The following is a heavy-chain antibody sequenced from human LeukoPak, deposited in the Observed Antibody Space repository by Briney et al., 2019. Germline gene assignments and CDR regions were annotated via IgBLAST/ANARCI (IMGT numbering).Heavy chain of an antibody. CDR1: GGSISSGDYY. J-gene: IGHJ3*02. V-gene: IGHV4-30-4*01. D-gene: IGHD2-2*01. Sequence: SETLSLTCTVSGGSISSGDYYWGWIRQPPGTGLEWIGYIYYSGSTYYNPSLKSRVTISVDTSKNQFSLKLSSVTAADTAVYYCARGSDCSSTSCLTDAYDIWGQGTMVTVSS. CDR3: ARGSDCSSTSCLTDAYDI. CDR2: IYYSGST.